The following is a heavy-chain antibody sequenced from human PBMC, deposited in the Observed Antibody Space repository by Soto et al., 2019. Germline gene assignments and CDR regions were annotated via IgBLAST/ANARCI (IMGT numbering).Heavy chain of an antibody. V-gene: IGHV3-7*01. CDR1: GFTFSSYW. Sequence: GGSLRLSCAASGFTFSSYWMSWVRQAPGKGLEWVANIKQDGSEKYYVDSVKGRFTISRDNAKNSLYLQMNSLRAEDTAVYYCARGSYSSSWYPDAFDIWGQGTMVTVSS. D-gene: IGHD6-13*01. J-gene: IGHJ3*02. CDR2: IKQDGSEK. CDR3: ARGSYSSSWYPDAFDI.